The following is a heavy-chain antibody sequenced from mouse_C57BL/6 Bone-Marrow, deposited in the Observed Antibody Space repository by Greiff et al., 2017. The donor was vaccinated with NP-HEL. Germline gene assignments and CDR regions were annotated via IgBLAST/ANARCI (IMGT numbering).Heavy chain of an antibody. CDR2: ISSGGSYT. V-gene: IGHV5-6*02. Sequence: DVKLQESGGDLVKPGGSLKLSCAASGFTFSSYGMSWVRQTPDKRLEWVATISSGGSYTYYPDSVKGRFTISRDNAKNTLYLQMSSLKAEDTAMYYCARDGNYVLYAMDYWGQGTSVTVSS. J-gene: IGHJ4*01. D-gene: IGHD2-1*01. CDR3: ARDGNYVLYAMDY. CDR1: GFTFSSYG.